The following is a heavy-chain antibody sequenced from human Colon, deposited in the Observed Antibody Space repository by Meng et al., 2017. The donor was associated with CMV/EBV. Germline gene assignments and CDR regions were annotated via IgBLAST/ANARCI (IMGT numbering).Heavy chain of an antibody. CDR1: GSSFPSDKAV. Sequence: HIPPKESAPTLVKPSQPPPLTCTFSGSSFPSDKAVVGWIRHPPGKALEWLALIYWDDDTRYSPSLKTRLTITRDTSKNQVILTMTNMDPADTATYYCVHRSYSGQDDYWGQGALVTVSS. V-gene: IGHV2-5*02. J-gene: IGHJ4*02. CDR3: VHRSYSGQDDY. D-gene: IGHD5-12*01. CDR2: IYWDDDT.